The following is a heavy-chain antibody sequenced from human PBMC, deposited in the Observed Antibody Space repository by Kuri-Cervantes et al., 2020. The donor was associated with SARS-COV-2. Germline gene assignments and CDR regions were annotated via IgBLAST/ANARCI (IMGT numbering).Heavy chain of an antibody. J-gene: IGHJ4*02. V-gene: IGHV1-8*01. D-gene: IGHD3-22*01. CDR2: MNPNSGDT. Sequence: ASVKVSCKASGYTFTSYDINWVRQATGQGLEWMGWMNPNSGDTNYAQKFQGRVAMTRDTSTDTAYMELSSLRSEDTAVYYCATKTYDSSGYHDYWGQGTLVTVSS. CDR1: GYTFTSYD. CDR3: ATKTYDSSGYHDY.